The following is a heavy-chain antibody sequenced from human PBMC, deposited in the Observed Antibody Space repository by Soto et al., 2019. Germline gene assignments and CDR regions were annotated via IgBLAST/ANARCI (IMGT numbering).Heavy chain of an antibody. V-gene: IGHV1-18*01. Sequence: ASVKVSCKASGYTFTSYGISWVRQAPGQGLEWMGWISAYNGNTNYAQKLQGRVTMTTDTSTSTAYMELRSLRSDDTAVYYCARDPAMVEGYYGMDVWGQGTTVTVSS. CDR2: ISAYNGNT. D-gene: IGHD5-18*01. CDR1: GYTFTSYG. CDR3: ARDPAMVEGYYGMDV. J-gene: IGHJ6*02.